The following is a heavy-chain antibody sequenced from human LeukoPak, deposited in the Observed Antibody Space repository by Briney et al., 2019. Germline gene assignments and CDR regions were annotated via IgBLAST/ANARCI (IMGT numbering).Heavy chain of an antibody. Sequence: GGSLRLSCAASGFTFSSYSMNWVRQAPGKGLEWVSSISSSSSYIYYADSVKGRFTISRDNAKNSLYLQMNSLRAEDTAVYYCARIAYSGYDFRGGADYWGQGTLVTVSS. CDR3: ARIAYSGYDFRGGADY. CDR1: GFTFSSYS. D-gene: IGHD5-12*01. V-gene: IGHV3-21*01. J-gene: IGHJ4*02. CDR2: ISSSSSYI.